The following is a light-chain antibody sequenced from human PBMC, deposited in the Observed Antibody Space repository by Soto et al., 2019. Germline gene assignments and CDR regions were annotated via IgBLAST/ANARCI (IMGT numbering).Light chain of an antibody. CDR1: QRISSW. J-gene: IGKJ1*01. Sequence: DIQITQSPSTLSASVGDRVTITCRASQRISSWLAWYQQKPGKAPKLLIYKASSLESGVASRFSGSGSGTEFTLTISSLQPDDFATYYCQQYNSSPWTFGQGTKVEIK. CDR3: QQYNSSPWT. CDR2: KAS. V-gene: IGKV1-5*03.